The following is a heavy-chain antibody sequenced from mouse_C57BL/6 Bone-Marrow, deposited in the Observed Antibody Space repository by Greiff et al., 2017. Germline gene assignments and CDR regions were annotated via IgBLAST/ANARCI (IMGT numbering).Heavy chain of an antibody. D-gene: IGHD2-3*01. CDR1: GYTFTDYE. Sequence: VKLQQSGAELVRPGASVTLSCKASGYTFTDYEMHWVKQTPVHGLEWIGAIDPETGGTAYNQKFKGKAILTADKSSSTAYMELRSLTSEDSAVYYCTHDGYYVYFAYWGQGTLVTVSA. CDR2: IDPETGGT. V-gene: IGHV1-15*01. J-gene: IGHJ3*01. CDR3: THDGYYVYFAY.